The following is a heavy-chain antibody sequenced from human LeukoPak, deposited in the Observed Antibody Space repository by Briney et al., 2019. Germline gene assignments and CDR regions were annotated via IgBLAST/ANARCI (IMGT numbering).Heavy chain of an antibody. CDR1: GASISSYY. Sequence: SETLSLTCTVSGASISSYYWNWIRQPAGKGLEWIGHIHTSGSTDDNPSLRGRVTMSVDTSKNQFSLNLSSVTAADTAVYFCARGLPVPAHNALDLWGQGTMVTVSS. CDR3: ARGLPVPAHNALDL. CDR2: IHTSGST. D-gene: IGHD6-19*01. J-gene: IGHJ3*01. V-gene: IGHV4-4*07.